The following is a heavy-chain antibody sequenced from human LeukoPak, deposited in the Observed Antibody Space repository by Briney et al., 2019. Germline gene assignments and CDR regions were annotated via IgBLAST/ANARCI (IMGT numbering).Heavy chain of an antibody. V-gene: IGHV3-48*04. J-gene: IGHJ6*03. CDR1: GFTFSSYG. D-gene: IGHD1-26*01. CDR3: ARLECELLQYYYYYYMDV. CDR2: ISSSSSTI. Sequence: GGSLRLSCAASGFTFSSYGMNWVRQAPGKGPEWVSYISSSSSTIYYADSVKGRFTISRDNAKNSLYLQMNSLRAEDTAVYYCARLECELLQYYYYYYMDVWGKGTTVTVSS.